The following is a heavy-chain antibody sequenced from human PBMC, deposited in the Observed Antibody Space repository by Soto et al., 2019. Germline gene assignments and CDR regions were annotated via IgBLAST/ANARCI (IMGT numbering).Heavy chain of an antibody. CDR1: GFTFRSYE. Sequence: EVQLVESGGGLVQPGGSLRLSCAASGFTFRSYEMNWVRQAPGKGLEWVSYISSSGGSITYADSVKGRFTISRDNAKNSLDLQMNSLRTEDTAVYYCARDLMPNHYAMDVWGQGTTVTVSS. CDR3: ARDLMPNHYAMDV. V-gene: IGHV3-48*03. CDR2: ISSSGGSI. D-gene: IGHD2-2*01. J-gene: IGHJ6*02.